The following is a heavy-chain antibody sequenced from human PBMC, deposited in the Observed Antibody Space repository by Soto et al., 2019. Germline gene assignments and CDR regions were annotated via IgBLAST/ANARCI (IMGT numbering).Heavy chain of an antibody. Sequence: QVQLVQSGAEVKKPGASVKLSCKTSGFTFTHYYIHWVRQAPGQGLEWLAIINPASGSTNYAHDFQGRVTLTMDTSATTVYMELSGLRADDTAIFYCARDLAAGDHWGQGTLVTVSS. CDR2: INPASGST. J-gene: IGHJ4*02. V-gene: IGHV1-46*01. CDR1: GFTFTHYY. CDR3: ARDLAAGDH. D-gene: IGHD6-25*01.